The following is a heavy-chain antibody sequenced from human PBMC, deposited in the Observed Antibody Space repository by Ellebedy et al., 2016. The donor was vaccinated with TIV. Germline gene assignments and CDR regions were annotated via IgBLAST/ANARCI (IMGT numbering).Heavy chain of an antibody. V-gene: IGHV4-59*01. CDR1: GGSISFYY. J-gene: IGHJ4*02. CDR2: ISYSGNT. CDR3: AGIVATSVDY. Sequence: PSETLSLTCTVSGGSISFYYWSWIRQPPGKGLEWIGYISYSGNTNYNPSPKSRVSISLDTSKNHFSLKLSSVTAADTAVYYCAGIVATSVDYWGQGTLVTVSS. D-gene: IGHD5-12*01.